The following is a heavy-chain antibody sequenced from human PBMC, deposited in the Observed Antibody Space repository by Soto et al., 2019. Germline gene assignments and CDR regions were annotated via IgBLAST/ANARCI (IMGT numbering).Heavy chain of an antibody. V-gene: IGHV5-51*01. CDR2: IYPGDSDT. D-gene: IGHD4-17*01. Sequence: GESLKISWKGSGYSFTSYWIGWVREMPGKGLGWRGIIYPGDSDTRYSPSFQGQVTISADKSISTAYLQWTRLKASDTAMYYCARHYRATVTTYDAFDIWGQGTMVTVSS. CDR3: ARHYRATVTTYDAFDI. CDR1: GYSFTSYW. J-gene: IGHJ3*02.